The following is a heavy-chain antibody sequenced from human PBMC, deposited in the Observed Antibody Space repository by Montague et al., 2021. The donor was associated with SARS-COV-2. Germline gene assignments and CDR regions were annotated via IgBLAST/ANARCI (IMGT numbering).Heavy chain of an antibody. J-gene: IGHJ6*03. CDR3: ARPGDEVVPSPILGVGPYYNDYYMDV. CDR2: IHHGGST. D-gene: IGHD3-10*01. Sequence: SETLSLTCAVHGGSFSTYSWNWIRQPPGKGLEWIGEIHHGGSTNYNPSLKSRVTISADTSKNHFSLKLTSVAAADTAVYYCARPGDEVVPSPILGVGPYYNDYYMDVWGKGTTVTVSS. CDR1: GGSFSTYS. V-gene: IGHV4-34*01.